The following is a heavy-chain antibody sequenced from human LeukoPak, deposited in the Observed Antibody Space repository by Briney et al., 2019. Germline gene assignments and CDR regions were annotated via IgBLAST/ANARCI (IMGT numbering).Heavy chain of an antibody. CDR2: IYHSGST. CDR3: ARPFYRNHYYFAY. Sequence: PSETLSLTCAVSGGSISSSNWWSWVRQPPGQGLEWIGEIYHSGSTNYNPSLKSRVTISVDKSKNQFSLKLSSVTAADTAVYYCARPFYRNHYYFAYGAREPRVPVPS. J-gene: IGHJ4*02. V-gene: IGHV4-4*02. CDR1: GGSISSSNW.